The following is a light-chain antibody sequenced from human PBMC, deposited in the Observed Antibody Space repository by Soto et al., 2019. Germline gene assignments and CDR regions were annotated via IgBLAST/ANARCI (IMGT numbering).Light chain of an antibody. V-gene: IGKV3-11*01. CDR3: QQRISWPLT. Sequence: EIVLTQSPATLSLSPGERATLSFRASQSVSNYLAWYQQKPGQAPRLLIYDTSNRASGIPARFSGSGSGTDFTLTITSLEPEDFAFYYCQQRISWPLTFGGGTKVEI. CDR2: DTS. CDR1: QSVSNY. J-gene: IGKJ4*01.